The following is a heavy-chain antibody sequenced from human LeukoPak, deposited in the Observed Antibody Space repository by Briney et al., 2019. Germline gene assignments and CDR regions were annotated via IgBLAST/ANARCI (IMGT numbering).Heavy chain of an antibody. CDR2: IIPIFGTA. J-gene: IGHJ6*03. CDR3: ARAGYSSSWYGWDYYYYYYMDV. D-gene: IGHD6-13*01. V-gene: IGHV1-69*06. Sequence: GASVKVSCKASGGTFSSYAISWVRQAPGQGLEWMGGIIPIFGTANYAQKFQGRVTITADKSTSTAYMELSSLRSEDTAVYYCARAGYSSSWYGWDYYYYYYMDVWGKGTTVTVSS. CDR1: GGTFSSYA.